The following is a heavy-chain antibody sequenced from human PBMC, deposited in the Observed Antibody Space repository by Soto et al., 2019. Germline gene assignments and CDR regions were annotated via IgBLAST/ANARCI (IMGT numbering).Heavy chain of an antibody. CDR3: ARTSYDILTGRLDAFDV. V-gene: IGHV4-30-2*01. J-gene: IGHJ3*01. D-gene: IGHD3-9*01. CDR1: SGSISNGGYS. Sequence: PSETLSLTCAVSSGSISNGGYSRSWLRQPPGKGLEWIGFISHSGNTYYNPSLRSRVIISIDKSRNHFSLGLKSVTAADTAVYYCARTSYDILTGRLDAFDVWGQGTVVTVSS. CDR2: ISHSGNT.